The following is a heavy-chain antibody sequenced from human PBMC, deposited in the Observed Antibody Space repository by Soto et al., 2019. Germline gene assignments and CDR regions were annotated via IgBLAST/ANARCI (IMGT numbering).Heavy chain of an antibody. Sequence: GGSLRLSCAASGFTVSSNYMSWVRQAPGKGLEWVSVIYSGGSTYYADSVKGRFTIPRDNSKSTLYLQMNSLRAEDTAVYYCARDRFPYYGMDVWGQGTTVTVSS. D-gene: IGHD3-10*01. CDR3: ARDRFPYYGMDV. CDR1: GFTVSSNY. J-gene: IGHJ6*02. CDR2: IYSGGST. V-gene: IGHV3-53*01.